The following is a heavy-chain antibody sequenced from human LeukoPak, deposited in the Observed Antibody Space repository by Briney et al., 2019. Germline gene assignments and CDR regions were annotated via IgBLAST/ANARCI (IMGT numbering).Heavy chain of an antibody. V-gene: IGHV3-73*01. D-gene: IGHD1-14*01. Sequence: GGSLRLSCAASGFTFSGSAMHWVRQASGKGLEWVGRIRSKANSYATGYAAWVKGRFTISRDDSKNTAYLQMNSLKTEDTAVYYCTSRTRSHIFGMDVWGQGTTVTVSS. CDR1: GFTFSGSA. CDR3: TSRTRSHIFGMDV. CDR2: IRSKANSYAT. J-gene: IGHJ6*02.